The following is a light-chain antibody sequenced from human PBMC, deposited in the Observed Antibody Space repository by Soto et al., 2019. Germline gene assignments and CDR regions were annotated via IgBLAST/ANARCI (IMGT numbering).Light chain of an antibody. CDR1: SSDIGGYNY. V-gene: IGLV2-8*01. CDR3: SSYEGTNNLHG. J-gene: IGLJ1*01. Sequence: QSALTQPPSASGSPGQSVTISCTGTSSDIGGYNYVSWYQQHPGKAPKLMIYEVIKRPSGVPDRFSGSRSGNTASLTASGLQAEDEADYYCSSYEGTNNLHGFGTGTKVTVL. CDR2: EVI.